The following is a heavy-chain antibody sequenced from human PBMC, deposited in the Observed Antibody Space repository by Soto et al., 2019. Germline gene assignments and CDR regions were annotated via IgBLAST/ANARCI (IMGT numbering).Heavy chain of an antibody. J-gene: IGHJ4*02. V-gene: IGHV3-23*01. Sequence: EVQLLESGGGLGQPGGSLRLSCAAFGFIFSNYAMSWVRQAPGKGLEWVSAISGSASNTYYADSVKGRFTICRDNSKNTLYLQMNSRRAEDTAVYYCAKARSVAVEAASNYWGQGTLVTVSS. CDR3: AKARSVAVEAASNY. D-gene: IGHD2-15*01. CDR2: ISGSASNT. CDR1: GFIFSNYA.